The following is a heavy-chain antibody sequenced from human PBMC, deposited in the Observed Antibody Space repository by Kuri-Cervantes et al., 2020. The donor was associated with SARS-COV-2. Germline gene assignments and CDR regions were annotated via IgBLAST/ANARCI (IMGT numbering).Heavy chain of an antibody. CDR3: ARGYYDSSGYPLGWYFDL. Sequence: GESLKISCAASGFTFSSYDMHWVRQATGKGLEWVSATGTAGDTYYPGSVKGRFTISRENAKNSLYLQMNSLRAGDTAVYYCARGYYDSSGYPLGWYFDLWGRGTLVTVSS. J-gene: IGHJ2*01. D-gene: IGHD3-22*01. CDR2: TGTAGDT. V-gene: IGHV3-13*04. CDR1: GFTFSSYD.